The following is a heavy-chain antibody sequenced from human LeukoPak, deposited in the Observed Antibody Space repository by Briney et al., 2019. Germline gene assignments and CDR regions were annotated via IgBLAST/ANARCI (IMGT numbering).Heavy chain of an antibody. V-gene: IGHV4-59*01. CDR3: ARAKYYPEGYYYGMDV. CDR2: ICYSGST. CDR1: GGSISSYY. Sequence: SETLSLTCTVSGGSISSYYWSWIRQPPGKGLEWIGYICYSGSTNYNPSLKSRVTISVDTSKNQFSLKLSSVTAADTAVYYCARAKYYPEGYYYGMDVWGQGTTVTVSS. D-gene: IGHD3-10*01. J-gene: IGHJ6*02.